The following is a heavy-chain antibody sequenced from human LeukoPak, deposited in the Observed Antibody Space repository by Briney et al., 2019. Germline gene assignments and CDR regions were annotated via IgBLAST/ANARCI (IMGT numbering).Heavy chain of an antibody. Sequence: PSETLSLTCAVYGGSFSGYYWSWIRQPPGKGLEWIGYIYYSGSTNYNPSLKSRVTISVVTFKNQFSLKLTSVTAADTAIYYCARAGPRAGAIDYWGQGTLVTVSS. J-gene: IGHJ4*02. CDR2: IYYSGST. CDR3: ARAGPRAGAIDY. V-gene: IGHV4-59*01. CDR1: GGSFSGYY. D-gene: IGHD1-26*01.